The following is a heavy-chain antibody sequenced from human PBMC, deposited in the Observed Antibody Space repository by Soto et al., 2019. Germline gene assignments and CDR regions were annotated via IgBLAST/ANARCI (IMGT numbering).Heavy chain of an antibody. CDR2: ISSDGSRT. Sequence: GGSLRLSCAASGFSLSDHWMQWVRQAPGKGLVWVSRISSDGSRTDYAESVKGRFTISRDIAKNTLYVQMYSLRAEDTAVYYCVRDSSATLWGQGTLVTVSS. CDR3: VRDSSATL. V-gene: IGHV3-74*01. CDR1: GFSLSDHW. J-gene: IGHJ4*02.